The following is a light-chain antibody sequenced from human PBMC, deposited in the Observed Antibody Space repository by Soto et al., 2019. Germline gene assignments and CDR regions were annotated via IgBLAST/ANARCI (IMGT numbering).Light chain of an antibody. CDR1: SSDVGKYDY. V-gene: IGLV2-14*03. CDR2: DVS. CDR3: TSYAGASTYV. J-gene: IGLJ1*01. Sequence: QSALTQPASVSGSPGQSITISCTGTSSDVGKYDYVSWYQQHPGKAPKLMIYDVSNRPSGVSNRFSGSKSGNTASLSISGLQDEDEADYYCTSYAGASTYVFGTGTKLTVL.